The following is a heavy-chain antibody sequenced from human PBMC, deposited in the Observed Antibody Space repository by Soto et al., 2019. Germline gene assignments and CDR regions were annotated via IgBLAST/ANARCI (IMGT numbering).Heavy chain of an antibody. CDR2: ISYDGSNK. CDR1: GFTFSSYA. V-gene: IGHV3-30-3*01. CDR3: ARDRSRICDY. D-gene: IGHD6-13*01. J-gene: IGHJ4*02. Sequence: QVQLVESGGGVVQPGRSLRLSCAASGFTFSSYAMHWVRQAPGKGLEWVAVISYDGSNKYYADSVKGRFTISRDNSKNTLYLQMNSLRAEDTAVYYCARDRSRICDYWGQGTLVTVSS.